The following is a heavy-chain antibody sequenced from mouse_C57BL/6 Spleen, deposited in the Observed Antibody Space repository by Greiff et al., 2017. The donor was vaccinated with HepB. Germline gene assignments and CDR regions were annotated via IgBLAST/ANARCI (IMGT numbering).Heavy chain of an antibody. V-gene: IGHV1-54*01. CDR1: GYAFTNYL. J-gene: IGHJ4*01. Sequence: VQLQESGAELVRPGTSVKVSCKASGYAFTNYLIEWVKQRPGQGLEWIGVINPGSGGTNYNEKFKGKATLTADKSSSTAYMPLSSLTSEDSAVYFCARSYSKKDYAMDYWGQGTSVTVSS. CDR3: ARSYSKKDYAMDY. D-gene: IGHD2-5*01. CDR2: INPGSGGT.